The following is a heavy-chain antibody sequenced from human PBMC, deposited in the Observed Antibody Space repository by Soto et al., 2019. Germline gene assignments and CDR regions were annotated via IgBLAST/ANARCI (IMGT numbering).Heavy chain of an antibody. Sequence: GESLKISCKGSGYRFTSYWIGWVRQMPGKGLEWMGMIYPGDSDIRYSPSFQGQVTISADRSVSTAYLQWNSLRASDTAMYYCAREAPNGWTDALHIWGQGTMVTVSSGKTPPASVKVSCKASGYAFTSAVQDFDYWGQGTLVTVSS. D-gene: IGHD3-10*01. CDR2: IYPGDSDI. CDR1: GYRFTSYW. CDR3: AREAPNGWTDALHIWGQGTMVTVSSGKTPPASVKVSCKASGYAFTSAVQDFDY. J-gene: IGHJ4*02. V-gene: IGHV5-51*01.